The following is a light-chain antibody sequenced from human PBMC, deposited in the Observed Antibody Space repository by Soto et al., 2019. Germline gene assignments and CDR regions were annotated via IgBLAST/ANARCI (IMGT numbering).Light chain of an antibody. V-gene: IGKV3-20*01. CDR3: QQYGSSRWT. J-gene: IGKJ1*01. CDR2: RAP. CDR1: QSVTNNF. Sequence: EIVLTQSPGTLSLSPGERATLSCRASQSVTNNFLAWYQQKPGQAPRLLISRAPSRATGIPDRFSGSGSGTDFTLTISRLEPEDFAVYYCQQYGSSRWTFGQGTKVDI.